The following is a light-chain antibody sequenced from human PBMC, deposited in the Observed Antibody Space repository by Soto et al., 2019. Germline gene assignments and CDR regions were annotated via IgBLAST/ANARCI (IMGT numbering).Light chain of an antibody. Sequence: EIVLTQSPGTLSLSPGGRATLSCRASQSVSSSFLAWYHQKPGQAPRLLIYGASSRATGIPDRFSGSGSGTDFTLTISRLEPEDFAVYYCQQYGRPFGQGTKVDIK. CDR2: GAS. V-gene: IGKV3-20*01. CDR3: QQYGRP. J-gene: IGKJ1*01. CDR1: QSVSSSF.